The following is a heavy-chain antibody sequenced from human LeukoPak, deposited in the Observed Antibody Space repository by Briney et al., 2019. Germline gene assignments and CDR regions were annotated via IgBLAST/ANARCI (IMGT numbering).Heavy chain of an antibody. Sequence: PSETLSLTCTVSGGSISSYYWSWIRQPPGKGLEWIGYIYYSGSTNYNPSLKSRVTISVDTSKNQFSLKLSSVTAADTAVYYCARGLRFLEWLTQDYWGQGTLVPVSS. CDR2: IYYSGST. CDR3: ARGLRFLEWLTQDY. J-gene: IGHJ4*02. V-gene: IGHV4-59*01. CDR1: GGSISSYY. D-gene: IGHD3-3*01.